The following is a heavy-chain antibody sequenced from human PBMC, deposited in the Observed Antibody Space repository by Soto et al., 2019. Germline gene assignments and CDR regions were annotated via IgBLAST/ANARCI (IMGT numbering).Heavy chain of an antibody. J-gene: IGHJ4*02. CDR1: GYSFINYY. CDR2: INPSDGST. V-gene: IGHV1-46*01. Sequence: QVQLVQSGAEVKKPGASVKVPCKASGYSFINYYMHWVRQAPGQGPEWLGRINPSDGSTTYAQKFQGRINWTRDTSTSTFYLEVRSLRSEDTAMYYCARGLWSGDLYFDFWGQGTLVTVSS. D-gene: IGHD3-3*01. CDR3: ARGLWSGDLYFDF.